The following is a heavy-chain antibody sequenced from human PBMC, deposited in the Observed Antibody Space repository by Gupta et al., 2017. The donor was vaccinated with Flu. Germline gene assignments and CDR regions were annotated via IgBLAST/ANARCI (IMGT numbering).Heavy chain of an antibody. CDR2: ISSSGSTM. CDR1: GFPFSSYE. V-gene: IGHV3-48*03. Sequence: EVQLVESGGGLGQPGGSLRLSCVACGFPFSSYEMNWVRQAPGKGLEWVSYISSSGSTMYYGDSVKGRFTISRDNAKNSLYLQMNSLRAEDTAVYYCARGEGVDIVVVPAFEYWGQGTLVTVSS. CDR3: ARGEGVDIVVVPAFEY. D-gene: IGHD2-2*01. J-gene: IGHJ4*02.